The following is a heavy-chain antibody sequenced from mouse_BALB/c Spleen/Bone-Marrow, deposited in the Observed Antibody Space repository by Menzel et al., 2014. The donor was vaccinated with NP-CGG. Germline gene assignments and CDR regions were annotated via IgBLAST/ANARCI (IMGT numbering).Heavy chain of an antibody. V-gene: IGHV7-3*02. Sequence: EVQRVESGGGLVQPGGSLRLSCATSGFTFTDYYMNWVRQRPGKALEWLGFIRNKANGYTTEYSASVKSRSTISRDNSQSSLYLQMNTLPVDDSATYYCARDKGRVFFDYWCQGTTLTVSS. CDR3: ARDKGRVFFDY. CDR2: IRNKANGYTT. CDR1: GFTFTDYY. J-gene: IGHJ2*01.